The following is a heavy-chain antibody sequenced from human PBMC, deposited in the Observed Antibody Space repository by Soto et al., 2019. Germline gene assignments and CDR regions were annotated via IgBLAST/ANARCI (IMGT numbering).Heavy chain of an antibody. D-gene: IGHD2-15*01. CDR1: GFTFSSYG. J-gene: IGHJ2*01. CDR3: AREDIVVVVAATYFDL. Sequence: QVQLVESGGGVVQPGRSLRLSCAASGFTFSSYGMHWVRQAPGKGLEWVAVIWYDGSNKYYADSVKGRFTISRDNSKNTLYLQMNSLSAEDTAVYYCAREDIVVVVAATYFDLWGRGTQVTVSS. V-gene: IGHV3-33*01. CDR2: IWYDGSNK.